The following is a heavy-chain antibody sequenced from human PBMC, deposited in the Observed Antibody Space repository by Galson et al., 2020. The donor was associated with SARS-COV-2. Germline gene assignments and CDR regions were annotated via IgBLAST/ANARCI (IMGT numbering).Heavy chain of an antibody. Sequence: ASVKVSCKASGYTFTTYGIKWVRQAPGQGLEWMGWISAYNGNTNYAQKLQGRVTMTTDTSTSTAYMELRSLKSDDTAVYYCASGAGMTTVVSPQVYWGQGTLVTVSS. V-gene: IGHV1-18*01. CDR1: GYTFTTYG. J-gene: IGHJ4*02. CDR3: ASGAGMTTVVSPQVY. CDR2: ISAYNGNT. D-gene: IGHD4-17*01.